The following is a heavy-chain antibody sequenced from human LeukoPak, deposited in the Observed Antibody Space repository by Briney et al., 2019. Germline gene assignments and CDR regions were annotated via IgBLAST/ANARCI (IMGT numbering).Heavy chain of an antibody. CDR3: ARHFTVTANFDY. CDR2: IYYSGST. CDR1: GGSISXYY. V-gene: IGHV4-39*01. J-gene: IGHJ4*02. D-gene: IGHD4-11*01. Sequence: SEXXSLTCTVSGGSISXYYWGXXRXXPGKXLEXIGSIYYSGSTYYNPSLKSRVTISVDTSKNQFSLKLSSVTAADTAVYYCARHFTVTANFDYWGQGTLVTVSS.